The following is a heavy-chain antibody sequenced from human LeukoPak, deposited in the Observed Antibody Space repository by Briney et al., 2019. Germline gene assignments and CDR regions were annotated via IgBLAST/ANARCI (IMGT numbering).Heavy chain of an antibody. Sequence: ASVKVSCKASGYTFTSYYMHWVRQAPGQGLEWMGIINPSGGSTSYAQKFQGRVTMTRDPSTSTVYLELSSLRSEDTAVYYCARDRSAYSSGWTYYYYYMDVWGKGTTVTVSS. CDR3: ARDRSAYSSGWTYYYYYMDV. V-gene: IGHV1-46*01. CDR2: INPSGGST. J-gene: IGHJ6*03. D-gene: IGHD6-19*01. CDR1: GYTFTSYY.